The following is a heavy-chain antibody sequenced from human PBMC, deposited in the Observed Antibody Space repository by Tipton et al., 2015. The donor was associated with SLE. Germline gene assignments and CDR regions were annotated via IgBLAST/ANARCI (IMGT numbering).Heavy chain of an antibody. CDR2: VSYLGST. J-gene: IGHJ5*02. Sequence: TLSLTCSVSGGFIGSSSYYWGWIRQPPGKGLEWIGSVSYLGSTSYNATLESRVTISMDTSKKHFSLKLSSVTAADTAVYYCARDQEMTSGENRFDPWGQGTLVTVSS. CDR1: GGFIGSSSYY. CDR3: ARDQEMTSGENRFDP. V-gene: IGHV4-39*07. D-gene: IGHD5-24*01.